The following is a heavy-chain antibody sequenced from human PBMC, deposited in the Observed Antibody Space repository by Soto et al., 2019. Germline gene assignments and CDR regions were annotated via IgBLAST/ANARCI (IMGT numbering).Heavy chain of an antibody. Sequence: EVQLVESGGGLVQPGGSLRVSCAASGFTFSSYWMHWVRQAPGKGLVWVSRINSDGSSTSYADSVKGRFTISRDNAKNALYLQMNSLIDEDTAIYYCARRGAVAGLHYWGQGTLVNVSS. CDR1: GFTFSSYW. J-gene: IGHJ4*02. D-gene: IGHD6-19*01. V-gene: IGHV3-74*01. CDR2: INSDGSST. CDR3: ARRGAVAGLHY.